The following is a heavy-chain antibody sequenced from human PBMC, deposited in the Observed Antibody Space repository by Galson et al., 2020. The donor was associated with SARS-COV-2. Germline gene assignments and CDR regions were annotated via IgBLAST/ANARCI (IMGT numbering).Heavy chain of an antibody. CDR3: AKWPTRVDWYFDL. J-gene: IGHJ2*01. CDR2: ISWNSGSI. Sequence: SLKISCAASGFTFDDYAMHWVRQAPGKGLEWVSGISWNSGSIGYADSVKGRFTISRDNAKNSLYLQMNSLRAEDTALYYCAKWPTRVDWYFDLWGRGTLVTVSS. CDR1: GFTFDDYA. V-gene: IGHV3-9*01.